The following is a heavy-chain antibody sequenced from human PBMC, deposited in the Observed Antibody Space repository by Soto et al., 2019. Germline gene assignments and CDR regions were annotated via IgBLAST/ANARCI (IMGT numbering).Heavy chain of an antibody. CDR1: GFTFTSSA. J-gene: IGHJ3*02. V-gene: IGHV1-58*02. CDR2: IVVGSGNT. D-gene: IGHD3-16*01. Sequence: QMQLVQSGPGVKKPGTSVKVSCKASGFTFTSSAMQWVRQARGQRLEWIGWIVVGSGNTNYAQKFQERVTITRDMSTSTAYMELSSLRSEDTAVYYCAAAPKHLLGSEAFDIWGQGTMVTVSS. CDR3: AAAPKHLLGSEAFDI.